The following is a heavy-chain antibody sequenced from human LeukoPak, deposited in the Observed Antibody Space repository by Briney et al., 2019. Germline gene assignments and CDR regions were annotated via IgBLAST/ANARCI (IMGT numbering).Heavy chain of an antibody. Sequence: GESLKISCQGSGYNFTNYWIGWVRQTLGKGLEWMGIIYPGESDPRYSPSFQGQVTISADKSINTAYLRWGSLKAADTAMYYCARLGRYDVLTGPDYWGQGTLVTVSS. CDR2: IYPGESDP. J-gene: IGHJ4*02. V-gene: IGHV5-51*01. CDR1: GYNFTNYW. D-gene: IGHD3-9*01. CDR3: ARLGRYDVLTGPDY.